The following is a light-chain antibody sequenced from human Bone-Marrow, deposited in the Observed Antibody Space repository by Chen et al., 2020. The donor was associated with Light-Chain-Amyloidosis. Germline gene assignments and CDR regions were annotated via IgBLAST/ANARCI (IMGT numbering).Light chain of an antibody. CDR2: GSS. CDR1: QTISSNY. CDR3: QQYGTSPLT. Sequence: EIVLTQSPGTLSLSPGEGANLSCRARQTISSNYLTWYQQKFGQAPRLLIYGSSSRATGIPDRFHGSGSGTDFTLHINRLEAEDFAMDYCQQYGTSPLTFGGGTKVEIK. V-gene: IGKV3-20*01. J-gene: IGKJ4*01.